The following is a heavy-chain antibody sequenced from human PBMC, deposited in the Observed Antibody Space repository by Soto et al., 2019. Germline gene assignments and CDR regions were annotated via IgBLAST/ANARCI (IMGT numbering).Heavy chain of an antibody. J-gene: IGHJ5*02. CDR2: IYWDDDK. CDR1: GFSLSTSGVG. CDR3: AHSRVTMIVGHRNWFDP. Sequence: ITLKESGPTMVKPTQTLTLTCTFSGFSLSTSGVGVGWIRQPPGKALEWLALIYWDDDKRYSPSLKSRLTITKDTSKNQVVLTMTNMDPVDTATYYCAHSRVTMIVGHRNWFDPWGQGTLVTVSS. D-gene: IGHD3-22*01. V-gene: IGHV2-5*02.